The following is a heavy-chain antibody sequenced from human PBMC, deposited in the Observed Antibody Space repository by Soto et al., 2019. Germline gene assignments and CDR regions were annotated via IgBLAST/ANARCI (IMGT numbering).Heavy chain of an antibody. CDR2: IYYSGST. CDR3: ARVFYGSGILDAFDI. V-gene: IGHV4-59*01. Sequence: SETLSLTCTVSGGSIISYYCIFIRHPAGKGLEWIVYIYYSGSTNYNPSLKSRVTISVDTSKNQFSLKLSSVTAADTAVYYCARVFYGSGILDAFDIWGQGTMVTVSS. J-gene: IGHJ3*02. D-gene: IGHD3-10*01. CDR1: GGSIISYY.